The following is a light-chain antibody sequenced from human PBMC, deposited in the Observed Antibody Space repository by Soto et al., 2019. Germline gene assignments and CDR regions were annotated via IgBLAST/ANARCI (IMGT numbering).Light chain of an antibody. V-gene: IGLV4-69*01. CDR2: LNSDGSH. CDR3: QTWGTGSWV. CDR1: SGHSSYA. Sequence: QPVLTQSPSASASLGASVKLTCTLSSGHSSYAIAWHQQQPEKGPRYLMKLNSDGSHSKGDGIPDRFAGASSGAERYLTISSIQSEDEADYYCQTWGTGSWVFGGGTKLTVL. J-gene: IGLJ3*02.